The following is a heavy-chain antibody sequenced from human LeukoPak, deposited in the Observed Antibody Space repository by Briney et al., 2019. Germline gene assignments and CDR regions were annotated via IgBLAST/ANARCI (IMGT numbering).Heavy chain of an antibody. CDR2: IYYSGST. J-gene: IGHJ4*02. Sequence: SETLSLTCTVSGGSISSSSYYWGWIRQPPGKGLEWIGSIYYSGSTYYNPSPKSRVTISVDTSKNQFSLKLSFVTAADTAVYYCASPIVVVPAAIFHFDYWGQGTLVTVSS. V-gene: IGHV4-39*01. D-gene: IGHD2-2*02. CDR1: GGSISSSSYY. CDR3: ASPIVVVPAAIFHFDY.